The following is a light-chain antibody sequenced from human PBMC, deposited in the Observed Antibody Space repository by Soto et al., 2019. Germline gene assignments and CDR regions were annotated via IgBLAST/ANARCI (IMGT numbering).Light chain of an antibody. CDR2: GSY. J-gene: IGKJ1*01. CDR1: HSFSGNY. V-gene: IGKV3-20*01. Sequence: ESGLTRSTGTLSFSPEERVTLSCRASHSFSGNYLTWYQHKPGQAPRLLIYGSYHRATGIPDRFSGSGSGADFSLTISRLEPEDFAVYYCQQYGDSLSITFGQGTKVDI. CDR3: QQYGDSLSIT.